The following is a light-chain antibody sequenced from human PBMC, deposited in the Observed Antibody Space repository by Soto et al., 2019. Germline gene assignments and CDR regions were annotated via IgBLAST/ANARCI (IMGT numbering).Light chain of an antibody. CDR2: DAF. CDR3: QQYDRLPRT. V-gene: IGKV1-33*01. CDR1: QDISHY. Sequence: DIHMTQSPSSLSASVGYIVTITCQASQDISHYLNWYQKKQGKAPKLLIYDAFNLETGVPSRLSGSGYGTDFTFTISSMQTEDIETYYCQQYDRLPRTFGHGTKVDIK. J-gene: IGKJ1*01.